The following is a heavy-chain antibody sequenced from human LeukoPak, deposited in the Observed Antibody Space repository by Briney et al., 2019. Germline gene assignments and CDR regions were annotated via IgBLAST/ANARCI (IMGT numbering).Heavy chain of an antibody. J-gene: IGHJ4*02. CDR3: ARHGPQYYFDY. CDR1: GFTFSGYS. Sequence: GGSLRLSCAASGFTFSGYSMNWVRQAPGKGLEWVSSISSSSSYIYYADSVKGRFTISRDNAKNSLYLQMNSLRAEDTAVYYCARHGPQYYFDYWGQGTLVTVSS. D-gene: IGHD2-8*01. V-gene: IGHV3-21*01. CDR2: ISSSSSYI.